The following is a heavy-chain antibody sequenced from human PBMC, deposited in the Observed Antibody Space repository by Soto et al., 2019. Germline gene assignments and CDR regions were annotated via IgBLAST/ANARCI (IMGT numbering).Heavy chain of an antibody. CDR3: AKDRTELLWFGEAPF. V-gene: IGHV3-23*01. Sequence: EVQLLESGGGLVQPGGSLRLSCAASGFTFSSYAMSWVRQAPGKGLEWVSAISGSGGSTYYADSVKGRFTISRDNSKNTLYLQMNSLRVEDTAVYYCAKDRTELLWFGEAPFWGQGTMVTVSS. CDR2: ISGSGGST. D-gene: IGHD3-10*01. J-gene: IGHJ3*01. CDR1: GFTFSSYA.